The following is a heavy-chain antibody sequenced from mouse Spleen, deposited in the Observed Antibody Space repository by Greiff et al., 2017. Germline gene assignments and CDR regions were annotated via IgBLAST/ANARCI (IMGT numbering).Heavy chain of an antibody. Sequence: EVKVVESGGGLVKPGGSLKLSCAASGFTFSDYGMHWVRQAPEKGLEWVAYISSGSSTIYYADTVKGRFTISRDNAKNTLFLQMTSLRSEDTAMYYCARQGGYDEFAYWGQGTLVTVSA. CDR3: ARQGGYDEFAY. CDR2: ISSGSSTI. D-gene: IGHD2-2*01. V-gene: IGHV5-17*01. J-gene: IGHJ3*01. CDR1: GFTFSDYG.